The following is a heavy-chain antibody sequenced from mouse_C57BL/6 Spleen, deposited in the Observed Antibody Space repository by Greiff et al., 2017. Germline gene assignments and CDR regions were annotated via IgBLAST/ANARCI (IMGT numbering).Heavy chain of an antibody. CDR2: IRNKANGYTT. J-gene: IGHJ4*01. Sequence: EVKLMESGGGLVQPGGSLSLSCAASGFTFTDYYMSWVRQPPGKALEWLGFIRNKANGYTTEDSASVKGRFTISRDNSQSILYLQMNALRAEDSATYYCARGDGYYEEGYYAMDYWGQGTSVTVSS. CDR1: GFTFTDYY. CDR3: ARGDGYYEEGYYAMDY. D-gene: IGHD2-3*01. V-gene: IGHV7-3*01.